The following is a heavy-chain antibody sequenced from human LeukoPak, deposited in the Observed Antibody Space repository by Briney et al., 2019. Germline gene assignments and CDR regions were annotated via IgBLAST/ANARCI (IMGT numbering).Heavy chain of an antibody. CDR3: AAYSYGYLYYFDY. CDR1: GGSFSGYY. V-gene: IGHV4-34*01. Sequence: SETLSLTCAVYGGSFSGYYWSWIRQPPGKGREWIGEINHSGSTNYNPSLKSRVPISVHTSKNQFSLKLSSVTAADTAVYYCAAYSYGYLYYFDYWGQGTLVTVSS. D-gene: IGHD5-18*01. J-gene: IGHJ4*02. CDR2: INHSGST.